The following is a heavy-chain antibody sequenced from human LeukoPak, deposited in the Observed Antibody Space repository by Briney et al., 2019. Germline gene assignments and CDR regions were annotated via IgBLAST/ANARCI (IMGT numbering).Heavy chain of an antibody. V-gene: IGHV1-2*02. CDR3: AREAYGYSSGRLFDY. CDR1: GYTFTGYY. D-gene: IGHD6-19*01. J-gene: IGHJ4*02. Sequence: ASVKVSCKASGYTFTGYYMHWVRPAPGQGLERMGWINPNSGGTNYAQKFQGRVTMTRDTSISTAYMELSRLRSDDTAVYYCAREAYGYSSGRLFDYWRQGTLVTVSS. CDR2: INPNSGGT.